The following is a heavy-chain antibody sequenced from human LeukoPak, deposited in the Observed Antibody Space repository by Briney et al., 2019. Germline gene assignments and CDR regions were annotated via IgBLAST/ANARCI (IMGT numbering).Heavy chain of an antibody. D-gene: IGHD5-12*01. CDR1: GFTFSSYA. CDR2: ISYDGSNK. CDR3: ASPRGYSGYDLGFDY. V-gene: IGHV3-30*04. Sequence: GGSLRLSCAASGFTFSSYAMHWVRQAPGKGLEWVAVISYDGSNKYYADSVKGRFTISRDNSKNTLYPQMSSPRAEDTAVYYCASPRGYSGYDLGFDYWGQGTLVTVSS. J-gene: IGHJ4*02.